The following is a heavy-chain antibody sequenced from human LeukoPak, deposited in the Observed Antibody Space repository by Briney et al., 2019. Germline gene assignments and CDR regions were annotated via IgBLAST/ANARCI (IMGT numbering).Heavy chain of an antibody. D-gene: IGHD6-19*01. CDR2: INHSGST. CDR1: GGSFSGYY. V-gene: IGHV4-34*01. Sequence: SETLSLTCAVYGGSFSGYYWSWIRQPPGKGLEWNGEINHSGSTNYNPSLKSRVTISVDTSKNQFSLKLSSVTAADTAVYYCARPVTARGGSGWPQHIDYWGQGTLVSVSS. J-gene: IGHJ4*02. CDR3: ARPVTARGGSGWPQHIDY.